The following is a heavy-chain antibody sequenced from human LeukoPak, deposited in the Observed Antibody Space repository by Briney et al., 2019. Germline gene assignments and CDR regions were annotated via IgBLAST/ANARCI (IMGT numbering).Heavy chain of an antibody. D-gene: IGHD3-16*01. Sequence: PSETLSLTCAVYGGSFSGYYWSWIRQPPGKGLEWIGYIYYSGSTNYNPSLKSRVTISVDTSKNQFSLNLSSVTAADTAVYYCATYRRGSFDYWGQGTLVTVSS. CDR1: GGSFSGYY. J-gene: IGHJ4*02. CDR3: ATYRRGSFDY. V-gene: IGHV4-34*11. CDR2: IYYSGST.